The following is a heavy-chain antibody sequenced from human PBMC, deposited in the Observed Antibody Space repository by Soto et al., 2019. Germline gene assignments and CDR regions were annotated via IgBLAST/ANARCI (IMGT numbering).Heavy chain of an antibody. CDR1: GGTFSRDA. V-gene: IGHV1-69*13. CDR3: ARDGVSSTEYTWNYGTYFDY. CDR2: IIPIFGTV. D-gene: IGHD1-7*01. Sequence: SVKVSCKASGGTFSRDAISWVRQAPGQGLEWMGGIIPIFGTVNYAQKFQGRVTISADESTSTAYMELSSLRSEDTAMYYCARDGVSSTEYTWNYGTYFDYWGQGALVTVSS. J-gene: IGHJ4*02.